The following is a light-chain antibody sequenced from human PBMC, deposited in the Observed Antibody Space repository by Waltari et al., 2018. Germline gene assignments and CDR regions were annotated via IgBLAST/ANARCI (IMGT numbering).Light chain of an antibody. CDR2: NVT. Sequence: QSALTQPASVSGSPGQSITISCTGTSSDVGGYNYVSWYQQYPGKAPKLMIYNVTERPSGVSNRFSGSKSGNTASLTISGLQAEDEGDYHCSSYTSRSTFVIFGGGTKLTVL. CDR1: SSDVGGYNY. CDR3: SSYTSRSTFVI. J-gene: IGLJ2*01. V-gene: IGLV2-14*03.